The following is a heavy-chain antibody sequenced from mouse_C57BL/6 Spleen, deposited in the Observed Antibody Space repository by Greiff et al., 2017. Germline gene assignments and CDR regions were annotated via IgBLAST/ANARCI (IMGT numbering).Heavy chain of an antibody. Sequence: QVQLQQPGAELVRPGSSVKLSCKASGYTFTSYWMDWVKQRPGQGLEWIGNIYPSDSETNYNQKFKDKATLTVDKSSSTAYMQLSSLTSEDSAVYYCARSYDGYYPAWFAYWGQGTLVTVSA. CDR1: GYTFTSYW. V-gene: IGHV1-61*01. CDR2: IYPSDSET. D-gene: IGHD2-3*01. CDR3: ARSYDGYYPAWFAY. J-gene: IGHJ3*01.